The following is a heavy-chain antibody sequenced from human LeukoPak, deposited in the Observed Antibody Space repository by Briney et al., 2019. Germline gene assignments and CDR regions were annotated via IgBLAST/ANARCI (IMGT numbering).Heavy chain of an antibody. D-gene: IGHD2-2*01. J-gene: IGHJ4*02. CDR2: ITHSGST. Sequence: SETLSLTCAVYGGSFSNYYWSWIRQSPGKGLEWIGEITHSGSTNYNPSLKSRVTISVDTSKNQFSLKLSSVTAADTAVYYCARGIVVVPAAIPYFDYWGQGTLVTVSS. CDR3: ARGIVVVPAAIPYFDY. V-gene: IGHV4-34*01. CDR1: GGSFSNYY.